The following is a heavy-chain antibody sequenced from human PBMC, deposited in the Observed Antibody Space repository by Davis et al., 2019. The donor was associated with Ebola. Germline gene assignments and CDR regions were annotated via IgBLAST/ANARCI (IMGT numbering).Heavy chain of an antibody. V-gene: IGHV4-39*01. CDR1: GGSISSSSYY. D-gene: IGHD6-19*01. CDR2: IYYIGST. J-gene: IGHJ5*02. Sequence: MPSETLSPTCTVSGGSISSSSYYWGWIRQPPGKGPEWIGSIYYIGSTYYNPSLKSRVTISVDTSKNQFSLKLSSVTAADTSVNYCVRHSNTVHAVATATNWFDPWGHGILFTVSS. CDR3: VRHSNTVHAVATATNWFDP.